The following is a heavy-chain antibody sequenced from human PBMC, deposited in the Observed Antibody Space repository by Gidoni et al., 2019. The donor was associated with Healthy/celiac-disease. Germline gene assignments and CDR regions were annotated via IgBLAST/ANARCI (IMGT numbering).Heavy chain of an antibody. CDR2: IYYSGST. Sequence: QLQLQESGPGLVKPSETLSLTCTASGSSISSSSYYWGWLRQPPGKGLEWIGSIYYSGSTYYNPSLKSRVTISVDTSKNQFSLKLSSVTAADTAVYYCARDPSRDSGGSCEGKGGCDYWGQGTLVTVSS. CDR3: ARDPSRDSGGSCEGKGGCDY. D-gene: IGHD2-15*01. V-gene: IGHV4-39*07. J-gene: IGHJ4*02. CDR1: GSSISSSSYY.